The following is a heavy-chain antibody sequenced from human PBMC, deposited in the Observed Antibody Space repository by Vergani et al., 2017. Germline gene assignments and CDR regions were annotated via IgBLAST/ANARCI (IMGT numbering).Heavy chain of an antibody. V-gene: IGHV3-30*03. CDR3: ARLQKSSSPPSPYYYYYGMDV. D-gene: IGHD6-6*01. CDR1: GFTFSSYG. CDR2: ISYDGSNK. J-gene: IGHJ6*02. Sequence: QVQLVESGGGVVQPGRSLRLSCAASGFTFSSYGMHWVRQAPGKGLEWVAVISYDGSNKYYADSVKGRFTISRDNSKNTLYLQMNSLRAEDTAVYYCARLQKSSSPPSPYYYYYGMDVWDQGTTVTVSS.